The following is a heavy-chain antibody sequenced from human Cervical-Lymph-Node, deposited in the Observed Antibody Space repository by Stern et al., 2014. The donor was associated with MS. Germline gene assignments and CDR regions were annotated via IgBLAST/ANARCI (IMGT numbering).Heavy chain of an antibody. D-gene: IGHD3-10*01. Sequence: QLQLQESGPGLVKPSGTLSLTCAVSGGSISSSNWWSWVRQPPGKGLEWIGEIYHSGSTNYNPSLKSRVTISVDKSKNQFSLKLSSVTAADTAVYYCARTCGSGSKFSRFDYWGQGTLVTVSS. CDR2: IYHSGST. CDR1: GGSISSSNW. J-gene: IGHJ4*02. CDR3: ARTCGSGSKFSRFDY. V-gene: IGHV4-4*02.